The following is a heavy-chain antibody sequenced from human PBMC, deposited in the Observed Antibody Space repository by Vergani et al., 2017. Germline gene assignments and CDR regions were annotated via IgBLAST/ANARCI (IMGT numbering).Heavy chain of an antibody. CDR3: ARIENSGWYKGAFDI. J-gene: IGHJ3*02. V-gene: IGHV2-70*15. D-gene: IGHD6-19*01. CDR2: IDWDDDK. CDR1: GFSLSTSGMC. Sequence: QVTLRESGPALVKPTQTLTLTCTFSGFSLSTSGMCVSWIRQPPGKALERLARIDWDDDKYYSTSLKTRLTISKDTSKNQVVLTMTNMDPVDTATYYCARIENSGWYKGAFDIWGQGTMVTVSS.